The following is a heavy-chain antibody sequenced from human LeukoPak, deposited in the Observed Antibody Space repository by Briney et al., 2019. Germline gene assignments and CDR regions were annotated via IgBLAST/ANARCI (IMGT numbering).Heavy chain of an antibody. V-gene: IGHV1-2*02. CDR2: INPNSGGT. CDR1: GYTFTGYY. J-gene: IGHJ4*02. CDR3: AREVDDILTGYSNEALPS. D-gene: IGHD3-9*01. Sequence: ASVKVSCKASGYTFTGYYMHWVRQAPGQGLEWMGWINPNSGGTNYAQKFQDRVTMTRDTSIITAYMELSRLRSDDTAVYYCAREVDDILTGYSNEALPSWGQGTLVTVSS.